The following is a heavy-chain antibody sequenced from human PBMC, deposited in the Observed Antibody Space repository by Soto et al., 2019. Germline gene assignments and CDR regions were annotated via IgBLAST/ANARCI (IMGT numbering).Heavy chain of an antibody. J-gene: IGHJ5*02. CDR1: GFTFRNYG. V-gene: IGHV3-48*02. D-gene: IGHD1-26*01. CDR3: AREGGNLNWFDP. Sequence: GGSLRLSCAASGFTFRNYGMNWVRQAPGKGLEWVSYIGIGSSTIYYADSVKGRFTISRDNAKNSLYLQMNSLRDEDTAVYYCAREGGNLNWFDPWGQGTLVTVSS. CDR2: IGIGSSTI.